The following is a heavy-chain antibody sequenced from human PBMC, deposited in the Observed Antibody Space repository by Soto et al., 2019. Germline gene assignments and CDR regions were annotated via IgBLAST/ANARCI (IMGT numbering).Heavy chain of an antibody. CDR1: GGTFSSYT. D-gene: IGHD3-22*01. J-gene: IGHJ4*02. V-gene: IGHV1-69*08. CDR2: IIPILGIA. Sequence: QVQLVQSGAEVKKPGSSVKVSCKASGGTFSSYTISWVRQAPGQGLEWMGRIIPILGIANYARKFQGRVTITADKSTSTAYMELSSLRSEDTAVYYCARDGSPGYDSSGYYYYWGQGTLVTVSS. CDR3: ARDGSPGYDSSGYYYY.